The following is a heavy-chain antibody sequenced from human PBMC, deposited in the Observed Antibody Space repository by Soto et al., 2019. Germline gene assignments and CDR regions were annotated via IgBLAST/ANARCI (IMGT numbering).Heavy chain of an antibody. J-gene: IGHJ4*02. D-gene: IGHD6-13*01. CDR1: GFTFSSYW. CDR2: INSDGSSP. V-gene: IGHV3-74*01. CDR3: ARDEAAQYYFDY. Sequence: EVQLVESGGGLVQPGGSLRLSCAASGFTFSSYWMHWVSQATGKGLVWFSRINSDGSSPRYADSVKGRFTISRDNAKNMLYLQMNSLRAEDTAVYYCARDEAAQYYFDYWGQGTLGTVSS.